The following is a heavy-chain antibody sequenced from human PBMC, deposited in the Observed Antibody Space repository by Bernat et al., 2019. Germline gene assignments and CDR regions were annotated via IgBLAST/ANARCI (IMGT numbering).Heavy chain of an antibody. V-gene: IGHV3-30*01. CDR3: AGEARRIYGSGRHYFDY. J-gene: IGHJ4*01. CDR2: ISYDGSNK. CDR1: GFTFSSYA. D-gene: IGHD3-10*01. Sequence: QVQLVESGGGVVQPGRSLRLSCAASGFTFSSYAMHWVRQAPGKGLEWVAVISYDGSNKYYADSVKGRFTISRDNSKNTLYLQMNSLRAEDAAVYYCAGEARRIYGSGRHYFDYWGQGTMVTVSS.